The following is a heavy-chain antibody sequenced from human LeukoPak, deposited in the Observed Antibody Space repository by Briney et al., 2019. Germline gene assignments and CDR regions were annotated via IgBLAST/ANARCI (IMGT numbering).Heavy chain of an antibody. V-gene: IGHV4-39*07. CDR1: GGSISSSSYY. D-gene: IGHD3-22*01. J-gene: IGHJ3*02. CDR3: ARYYYDSSGYGSAFDI. CDR2: FRYTGST. Sequence: SETLSLTCTVSGGSISSSSYYWGWIRQPPGKGLEWIGSFRYTGSTYNNPSLKSRVTVSVDTSKNQFSLKLSSVTAADTAVYYCARYYYDSSGYGSAFDIWGQGTMVTVSS.